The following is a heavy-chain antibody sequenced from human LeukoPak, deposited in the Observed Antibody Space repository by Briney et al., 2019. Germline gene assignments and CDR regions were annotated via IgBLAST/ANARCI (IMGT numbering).Heavy chain of an antibody. D-gene: IGHD2-15*01. CDR3: TSYSPHDY. CDR1: GFTFTNTW. V-gene: IGHV3-15*01. CDR2: VKSKSEGETT. J-gene: IGHJ4*02. Sequence: PGGSLRLSCAASGFTFTNTWMSWVRQAPGKGLEWVGCVKSKSEGETTDYAAPLKGRFTVSRDDSRNTLYLHMNSLKIEDTAVHYCTSYSPHDYWGQGTLVTVSS.